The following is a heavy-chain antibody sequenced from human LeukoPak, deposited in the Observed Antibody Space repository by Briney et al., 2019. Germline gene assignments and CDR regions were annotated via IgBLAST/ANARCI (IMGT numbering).Heavy chain of an antibody. V-gene: IGHV1-69*05. J-gene: IGHJ4*02. D-gene: IGHD3-22*01. CDR3: AVDSCGYYRVFDY. CDR1: GGTFSSYA. CDR2: IIPIFGTA. Sequence: SVKVSCKASGGTFSSYAISWVRQAPGQGLEGMGGIIPIFGTANYAQKFQGRVTITTDESTSTAYMERSSLRSEDTAVYYCAVDSCGYYRVFDYWGQGTLVTVSS.